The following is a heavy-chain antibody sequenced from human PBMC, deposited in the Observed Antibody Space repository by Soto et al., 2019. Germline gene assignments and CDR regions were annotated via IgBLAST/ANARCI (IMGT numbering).Heavy chain of an antibody. J-gene: IGHJ4*02. V-gene: IGHV4-31*03. D-gene: IGHD3-22*01. CDR3: ARGSVDTVDSSGFYEY. Sequence: TLSLTFTVLIRSIPSGVYYWIVIRQHPGKGLEWIGYIYYSGSTYYNPSLKSRVTISVDTSKNQFSLKLSSVTAADRAVYYCARGSVDTVDSSGFYEYWGQG. CDR1: IRSIPSGVYY. CDR2: IYYSGST.